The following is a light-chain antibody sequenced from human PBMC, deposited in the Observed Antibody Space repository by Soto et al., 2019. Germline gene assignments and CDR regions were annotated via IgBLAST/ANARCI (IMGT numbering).Light chain of an antibody. CDR1: QSISSY. J-gene: IGKJ5*01. CDR3: QQSYSTIT. Sequence: DLQMTQSPSTLSASVGDRVTITCRASQSISSYLNWYQQKPGKAPKLLIYAASSLQSGVPSRFSGSGSGTDFTLTISSLQPEDFATYYCQQSYSTITFGQGTRLEN. CDR2: AAS. V-gene: IGKV1-39*01.